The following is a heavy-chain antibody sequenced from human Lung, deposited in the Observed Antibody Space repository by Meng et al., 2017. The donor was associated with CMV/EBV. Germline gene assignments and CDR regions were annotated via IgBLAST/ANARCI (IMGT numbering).Heavy chain of an antibody. Sequence: GESLKISCAASGFSFSTSWMSWVRRAPGKGLEWVANIYQDGNEKYYVESVRGRFTISRANAKNSLYLQMSSLRAEDTAVYFCAKEIDPAVAGNQGYFDYWGQGALVTVSS. CDR2: IYQDGNEK. J-gene: IGHJ4*02. CDR1: GFSFSTSW. D-gene: IGHD6-19*01. CDR3: AKEIDPAVAGNQGYFDY. V-gene: IGHV3-7*01.